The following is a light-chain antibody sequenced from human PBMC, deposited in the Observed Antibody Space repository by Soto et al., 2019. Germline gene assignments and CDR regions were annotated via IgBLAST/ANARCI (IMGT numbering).Light chain of an antibody. CDR1: SGSIASNY. CDR2: EDN. V-gene: IGLV6-57*02. Sequence: NFMLTQPHSVSESPGKTVTISCTGSSGSIASNYVQWYQQRPGSAPTTVIYEDNQRPSGVPDRFSGSIDSSSNSASLTISGLTTEDEADYYCQSYDSSNHMVFGGGTKLTVL. CDR3: QSYDSSNHMV. J-gene: IGLJ2*01.